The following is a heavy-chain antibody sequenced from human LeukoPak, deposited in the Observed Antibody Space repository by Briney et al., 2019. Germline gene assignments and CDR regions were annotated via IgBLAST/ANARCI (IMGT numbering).Heavy chain of an antibody. J-gene: IGHJ4*02. V-gene: IGHV4-59*01. CDR2: IYYSGST. Sequence: SVTLSLTCTVSGGSISSYYWSWLRQRPGKGLEWIGYIYYSGSTNYNPSLKSRVTISVDTSKNQCSLKLSSVTAADTAVYYCARNSIAYSNMADSANMADYWGQGTLVTVSS. D-gene: IGHD2-15*01. CDR1: GGSISSYY. CDR3: ARNSIAYSNMADSANMADY.